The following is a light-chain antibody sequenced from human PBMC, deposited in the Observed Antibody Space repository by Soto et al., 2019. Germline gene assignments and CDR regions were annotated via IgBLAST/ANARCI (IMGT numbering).Light chain of an antibody. CDR1: SSAVGGYKF. Sequence: QSVLTQPASVSGSPGQSIPISCTGTSSAVGGYKFVYWYQQHPGKVPKLLIYEVTNRPSGVSNRFSGSKSGNTASLTISGLQAEDEADYYCSSYAGSSPLYVFGTGTKVTVL. J-gene: IGLJ1*01. CDR3: SSYAGSSPLYV. V-gene: IGLV2-14*01. CDR2: EVT.